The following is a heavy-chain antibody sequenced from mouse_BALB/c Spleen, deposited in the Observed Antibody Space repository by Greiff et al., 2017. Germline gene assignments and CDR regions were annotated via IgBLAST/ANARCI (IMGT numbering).Heavy chain of an antibody. D-gene: IGHD4-1*01. CDR1: GYTFTSYW. CDR3: ARTGTGKWFAY. J-gene: IGHJ3*01. CDR2: IFPGTGTT. Sequence: QVQLQQSGAELVKPGASVKLSCKTSGYTFTSYWIQWVKQRPGQGLGWIGEIFPGTGTTYYNEKFKGKATLTIDTSSSTAYMQLSSLTSEDSAVYFCARTGTGKWFAYWGQGTLVTVSA. V-gene: IGHV1S132*01.